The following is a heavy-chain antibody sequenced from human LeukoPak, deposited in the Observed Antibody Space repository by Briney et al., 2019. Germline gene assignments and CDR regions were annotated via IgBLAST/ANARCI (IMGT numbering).Heavy chain of an antibody. J-gene: IGHJ3*01. CDR3: ARDLSQDFLSGYLDAFGL. CDR2: IGSSSSTI. V-gene: IGHV3-48*01. Sequence: GGSLRLSCEPSGFTFSKYSMNWVRQAPGKGLEWVSYIGSSSSTIHYADSVKGRFTSSRDNAKNSLYLQMNSLTAEDTAVYYCARDLSQDFLSGYLDAFGLWGQGTMVTVSS. D-gene: IGHD3-3*01. CDR1: GFTFSKYS.